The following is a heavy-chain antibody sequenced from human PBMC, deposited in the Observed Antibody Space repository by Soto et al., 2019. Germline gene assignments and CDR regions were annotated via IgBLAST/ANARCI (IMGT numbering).Heavy chain of an antibody. D-gene: IGHD2-15*01. CDR2: ISYDGSNK. V-gene: IGHV3-30-3*01. CDR3: ARDRQPDGIWTFDC. J-gene: IGHJ4*02. CDR1: GFTFSSYA. Sequence: GGSLRLSCAASGFTFSSYAMHWVRQAPGKGLEWVAVISYDGSNKYYADSVKGRFTISRDNSKNMLFLQMNSLGVEDAAVYYCARDRQPDGIWTFDCWGRGAQVTVSS.